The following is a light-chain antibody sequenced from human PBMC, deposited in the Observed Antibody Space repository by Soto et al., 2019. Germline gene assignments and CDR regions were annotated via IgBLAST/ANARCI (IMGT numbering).Light chain of an antibody. J-gene: IGKJ1*01. CDR3: MQALQTPST. V-gene: IGKV2-28*01. Sequence: DIVMTQSPLSLPVTPGEPASISCRSSQSLLHSNGYNYLDWYLQKPGQSPQLLIYLGSDRATLVPERFSGSGSGTDFTLKISRVEAEDVVVLYCMQALQTPSTFGQGTKVQTK. CDR1: QSLLHSNGYNY. CDR2: LGS.